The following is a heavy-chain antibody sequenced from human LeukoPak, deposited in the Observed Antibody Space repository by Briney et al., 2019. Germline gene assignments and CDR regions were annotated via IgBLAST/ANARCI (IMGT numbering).Heavy chain of an antibody. CDR3: AKDSKLPRNYDILTGYFGY. D-gene: IGHD3-9*01. J-gene: IGHJ4*02. CDR2: IRYDGSNK. CDR1: GFTFSSYG. Sequence: PGGSLRLSCAASGFTFSSYGMHWVRQAPGKGLEWVAFIRYDGSNKYYADSVKGRFTISRDNFKNTLYLQMNSLRAEDTAVYYCAKDSKLPRNYDILTGYFGYWGQGTLVTVSS. V-gene: IGHV3-30*02.